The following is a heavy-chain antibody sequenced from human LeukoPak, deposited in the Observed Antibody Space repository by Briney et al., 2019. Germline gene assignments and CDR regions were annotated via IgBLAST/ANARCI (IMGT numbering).Heavy chain of an antibody. J-gene: IGHJ5*02. Sequence: SETLSLTCTVSGGYISSYYCSWLRQPAGKGLEWIGRIYTSGSTNYNPSLKSRVTMSVDTSKNQFSLKLSSVTAADTAVYYCARGYGYSSSWYWFDPWGQGTLVTVSS. CDR1: GGYISSYY. CDR3: ARGYGYSSSWYWFDP. D-gene: IGHD6-13*01. CDR2: IYTSGST. V-gene: IGHV4-4*07.